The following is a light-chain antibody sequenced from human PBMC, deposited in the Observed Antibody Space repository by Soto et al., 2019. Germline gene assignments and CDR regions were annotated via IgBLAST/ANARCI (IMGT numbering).Light chain of an antibody. Sequence: QPVVTQEPSLTVSPGGTVTLTCASNTGTVTSGHYPYWFQQKPGQAPRTLIYDTTNRHSWTPARFSGSLLGGKAALTLSGAQPEDEAEYFCLLYYNTVGLVFGGGTKLTVL. CDR1: TGTVTSGHY. V-gene: IGLV7-46*01. J-gene: IGLJ3*02. CDR2: DTT. CDR3: LLYYNTVGLV.